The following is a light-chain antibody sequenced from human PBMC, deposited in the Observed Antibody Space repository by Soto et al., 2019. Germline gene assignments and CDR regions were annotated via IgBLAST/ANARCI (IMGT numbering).Light chain of an antibody. Sequence: EIVMTQSPATLYVSPGERATLSCRASQSITTNLVWYQQKACQAPRLLIYGASTRATGIPARFSGSGSGTEFTLTISSLQAEDFAVYYCQQYANWPTFGQGTKVEIK. J-gene: IGKJ1*01. CDR2: GAS. CDR3: QQYANWPT. V-gene: IGKV3-15*01. CDR1: QSITTN.